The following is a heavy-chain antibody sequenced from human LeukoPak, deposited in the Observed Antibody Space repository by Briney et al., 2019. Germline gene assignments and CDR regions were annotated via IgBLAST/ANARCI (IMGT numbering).Heavy chain of an antibody. V-gene: IGHV3-53*01. CDR1: GFTVSSNY. Sequence: PGGSLRLSCAASGFTVSSNYMSWVRQAPGKGLEWVSLVYSGGRTYYADSVKGRFTISRDDSKNTLYLQKNALRAEDTAVYYCARGHYGDSPARSDYWGQGTLVTVSS. CDR3: ARGHYGDSPARSDY. D-gene: IGHD4-17*01. CDR2: VYSGGRT. J-gene: IGHJ4*02.